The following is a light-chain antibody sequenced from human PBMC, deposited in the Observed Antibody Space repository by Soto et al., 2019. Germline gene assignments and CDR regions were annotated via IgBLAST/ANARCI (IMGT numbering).Light chain of an antibody. CDR2: EAF. J-gene: IGKJ1*01. V-gene: IGKV1-5*03. CDR1: QSIKNW. CDR3: QQYNRYPWT. Sequence: IQMTHSPSILSASVVDRVTITFRASQSIKNWLAWYQQKPGKAPRLLIYEAFSLEGGVPSRFGGGASGTEFTLTISSLQPDDFATYYCQQYNRYPWTFGQGTKVDIK.